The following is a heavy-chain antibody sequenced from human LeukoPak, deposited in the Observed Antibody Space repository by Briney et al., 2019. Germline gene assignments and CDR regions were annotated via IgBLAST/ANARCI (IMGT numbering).Heavy chain of an antibody. CDR3: ARDSDSRYGGWFDP. Sequence: TASETLSLTCTVSGVSISSYYWSWLRQPPGKGLEWLGRIHTSGRTNYNPSLKSRVTISVDTSKNQFSLKLSSVTAADTAVYYCARDSDSRYGGWFDPWGQGTLVTVSS. D-gene: IGHD4-23*01. V-gene: IGHV4-4*07. CDR1: GVSISSYY. CDR2: IHTSGRT. J-gene: IGHJ5*02.